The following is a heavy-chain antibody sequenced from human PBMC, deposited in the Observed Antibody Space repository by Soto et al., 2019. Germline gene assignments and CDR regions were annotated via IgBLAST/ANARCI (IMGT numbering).Heavy chain of an antibody. CDR3: ATAAYSTSWYDF. V-gene: IGHV1-46*04. CDR1: EYTFTDYY. CDR2: INPSGGST. D-gene: IGHD6-13*01. J-gene: IGHJ5*01. Sequence: QVQLVQSGAEVKKPGASVKLSCKSSEYTFTDYYIHWVRQAPGQGLEWMGLINPSGGSTRYAKNLQGRFTMTKDTSTSTAYMEWSSLRSEDTAVYYCATAAYSTSWYDFWGQGTLVTVSS.